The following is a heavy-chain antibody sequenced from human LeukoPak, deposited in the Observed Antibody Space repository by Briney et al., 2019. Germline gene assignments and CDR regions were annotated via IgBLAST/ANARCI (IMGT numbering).Heavy chain of an antibody. CDR1: GFTFSNYW. CDR2: IRQDGREQ. CDR3: GRLAHNAWYAIDF. J-gene: IGHJ4*02. V-gene: IGHV3-7*01. D-gene: IGHD2-2*01. Sequence: GGSLRLSCAASGFTFSNYWMSWVRQAPGKGPEWVANIRQDGREQYHVDSVKGRFTISRDNPKNSLYLQINNLRAEDTAVYYCGRLAHNAWYAIDFWGQGTLVTVSS.